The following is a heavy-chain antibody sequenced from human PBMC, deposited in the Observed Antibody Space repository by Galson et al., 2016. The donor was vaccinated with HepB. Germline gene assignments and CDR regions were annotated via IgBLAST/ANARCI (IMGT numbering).Heavy chain of an antibody. CDR1: GFTFTHHQ. CDR2: IEPDGSRP. J-gene: IGHJ5*02. Sequence: SLRLSCATSGFTFTHHQMHWVRQVPGKGLVWVSRIEPDGSRPIYADSVKGRFTISRDNAENTLYLQMNSLRADDTAVYYCAKEEGGWYGDWFDPWGQGTLVTVSS. CDR3: AKEEGGWYGDWFDP. V-gene: IGHV3-74*01. D-gene: IGHD6-19*01.